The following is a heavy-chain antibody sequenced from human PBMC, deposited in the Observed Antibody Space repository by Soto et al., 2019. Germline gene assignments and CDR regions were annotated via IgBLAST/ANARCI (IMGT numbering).Heavy chain of an antibody. D-gene: IGHD2-15*01. CDR3: ARDMVVVAATRGGYYYYGMDV. CDR2: INPSGGST. Sequence: ASVKVSCKASGYTFTSYYMHWVRQAPGQGLEWMGIINPSGGSTSYALKFQGRVTMTRDTSTSTVYMELSSLRSEDTAVYYCARDMVVVAATRGGYYYYGMDVWGQGTTVTVSS. J-gene: IGHJ6*02. V-gene: IGHV1-46*01. CDR1: GYTFTSYY.